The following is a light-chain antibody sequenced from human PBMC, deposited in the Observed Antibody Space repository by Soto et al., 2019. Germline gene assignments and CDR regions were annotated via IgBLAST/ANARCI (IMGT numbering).Light chain of an antibody. CDR3: QQDNNWPPLT. CDR2: GAY. CDR1: HRVSVN. V-gene: IGKV3-15*01. J-gene: IGKJ4*01. Sequence: IVLSLSPATLSVSPGEMATLSCRASHRVSVNLSWYQQKPVQPPRLLIYGAYTRATGIPARFSGSGSGTEFTLTINSLQSEDFAVDYCQQDNNWPPLTFGGGTKVDIK.